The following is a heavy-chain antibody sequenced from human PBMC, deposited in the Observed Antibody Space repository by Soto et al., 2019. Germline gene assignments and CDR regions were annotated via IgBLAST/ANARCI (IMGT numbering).Heavy chain of an antibody. D-gene: IGHD6-13*01. V-gene: IGHV1-18*01. CDR2: VSAYNGNT. CDR3: SRGGSSWQPHEDY. J-gene: IGHJ4*02. Sequence: QVQLVQSGAEVKKPGASMKVSCKASGFTFTSCGISWVRQAPGQGLEWMGWVSAYNGNTHYAQKLQGRATMTTDTSPTTAYMELRSLRSDGTAVYYCSRGGSSWQPHEDYWGQGTLVTVSS. CDR1: GFTFTSCG.